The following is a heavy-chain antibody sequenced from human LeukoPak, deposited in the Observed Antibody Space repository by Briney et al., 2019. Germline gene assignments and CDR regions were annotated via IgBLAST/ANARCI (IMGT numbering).Heavy chain of an antibody. CDR1: GYTFTSYD. CDR3: ARDYPYSSYYYGMDV. D-gene: IGHD6-13*01. Sequence: ASVKVSCKASGYTFTSYDINWVRQATGQGLEWMGWMNPNSGNTGYAQKFQGRVTMTRNTSISTAYMELSSLRSEDTAVYYCARDYPYSSYYYGMDVWGQGTTVTASS. V-gene: IGHV1-8*01. J-gene: IGHJ6*02. CDR2: MNPNSGNT.